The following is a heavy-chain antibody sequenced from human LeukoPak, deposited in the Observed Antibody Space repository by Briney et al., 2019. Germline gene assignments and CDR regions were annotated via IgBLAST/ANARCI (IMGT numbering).Heavy chain of an antibody. D-gene: IGHD4-17*01. CDR2: IRYDGTNK. CDR3: AKDRDYGDYPSAHYYYMDV. CDR1: GFTFSTYG. Sequence: PGGSLRLSCAASGFTFSTYGIHWVRQAPGKGLEWVAFIRYDGTNKWYANSVKGRFTISRDNSKNMLYLQMNSLRAEDTAVYHCAKDRDYGDYPSAHYYYMDVWGKGTTVTVSS. J-gene: IGHJ6*03. V-gene: IGHV3-30*02.